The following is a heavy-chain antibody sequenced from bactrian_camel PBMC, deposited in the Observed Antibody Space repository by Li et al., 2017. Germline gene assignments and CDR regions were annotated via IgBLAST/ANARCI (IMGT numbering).Heavy chain of an antibody. Sequence: VQLVESGGGSVQAGGSLRLSCAGSGFTYGMHYYCMGWFRRTPGKGREGLATINTSGANKYLDSVKGRFTITRDGTTLYLQLDNLKPEDTAMYYCVATTSWFRGSCSRARGDKDFWDWGQGTQVTVS. CDR2: INTSGANK. J-gene: IGHJ4*01. V-gene: IGHV3S31*01. D-gene: IGHD2*01. CDR1: GFTYGMHYYC. CDR3: VATTSWFRGSCSRARGDKDFWD.